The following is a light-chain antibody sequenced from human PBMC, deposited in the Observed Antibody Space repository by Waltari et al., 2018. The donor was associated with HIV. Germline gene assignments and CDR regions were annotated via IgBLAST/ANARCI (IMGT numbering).Light chain of an antibody. J-gene: IGLJ2*01. CDR2: EVS. V-gene: IGLV2-14*01. Sequence: QSALTQPASVSGSPGQSITISCTGSSRDVGSVNFVYWSQQYPGKAPKLVIFEVSKRPSGVSSRFSGSKSGNTASLTISGLQAEDEADYHCSSYRRDSNQVFGGGTKLTVL. CDR1: SRDVGSVNF. CDR3: SSYRRDSNQV.